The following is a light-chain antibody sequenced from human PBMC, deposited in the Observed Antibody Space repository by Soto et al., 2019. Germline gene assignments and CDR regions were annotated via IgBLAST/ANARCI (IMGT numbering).Light chain of an antibody. Sequence: DIVMTQSPLSLPVTPGEPASISCRSSQSLLHSNGYNYLDWYLQKPGQSPQLLIYLGSNRASGVPDRFSGSGSGTDFTLKISRVEAEDVGVYYCIQTLQTPLTFSGGTKVDMK. J-gene: IGKJ4*01. CDR2: LGS. CDR1: QSLLHSNGYNY. V-gene: IGKV2-28*01. CDR3: IQTLQTPLT.